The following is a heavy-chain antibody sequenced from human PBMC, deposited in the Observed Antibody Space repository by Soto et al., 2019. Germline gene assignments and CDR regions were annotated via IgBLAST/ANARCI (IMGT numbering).Heavy chain of an antibody. CDR3: ARSSSSSGP. D-gene: IGHD6-6*01. CDR2: ISDSGGST. J-gene: IGHJ4*02. V-gene: IGHV3-23*01. CDR1: GFIFSSYA. Sequence: EVQLLESGGGLVQPGGSLRLSCAASGFIFSSYAMSWVRQGPGKGVEWVSAISDSGGSTYYADSAKGRFTISRDNSKSTLYLQMNSLRAEDTATYYCARSSSSSGPWGQGTLVTVSS.